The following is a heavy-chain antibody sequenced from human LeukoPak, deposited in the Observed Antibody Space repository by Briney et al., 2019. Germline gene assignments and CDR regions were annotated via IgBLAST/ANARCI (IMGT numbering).Heavy chain of an antibody. CDR1: GGSISSYY. CDR2: IYYSGGT. J-gene: IGHJ3*02. Sequence: PSETLSLTCTVSGGSISSYYWSWIRQPPGKGLEWIGYIYYSGGTNYNPSPKSRVTISVDTSKNQFSLKLSSVTAADTAVYYCAREAHYYDILTGPRTDAFDIWGQGTMVTVSS. V-gene: IGHV4-59*01. D-gene: IGHD3-9*01. CDR3: AREAHYYDILTGPRTDAFDI.